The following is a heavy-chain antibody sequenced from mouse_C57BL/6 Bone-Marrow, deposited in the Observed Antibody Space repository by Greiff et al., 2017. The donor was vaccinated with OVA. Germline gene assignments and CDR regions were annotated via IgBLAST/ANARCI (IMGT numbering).Heavy chain of an antibody. Sequence: QVQLQQPGAELVKPGASVKLSCKASGYTFTSYWMHWVKQRPGRALEWIGRIDPNSGGTKYNEKFKSKATLTVDKPSSTAYMQLSSLTSEDSAVYYCARKVNWVAMDYWGQGTSVTVSS. V-gene: IGHV1-72*01. CDR2: IDPNSGGT. D-gene: IGHD4-1*01. CDR3: ARKVNWVAMDY. CDR1: GYTFTSYW. J-gene: IGHJ4*01.